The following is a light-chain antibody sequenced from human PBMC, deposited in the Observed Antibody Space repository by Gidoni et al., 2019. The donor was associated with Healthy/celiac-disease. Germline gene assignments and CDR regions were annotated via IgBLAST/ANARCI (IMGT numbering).Light chain of an antibody. CDR1: QSVSSSY. CDR2: GAS. V-gene: IGKV3-20*01. CDR3: QQYGSSPIT. J-gene: IGKJ5*01. Sequence: DIVLTQSPGTLSLSPGERATLSCRASQSVSSSYLAWYQPKPGQAPRLLIYGASSRATGITDRFSGSGSGTDFTLTISRLEPEDCAVYYCQQYGSSPITFGQGTRLEIK.